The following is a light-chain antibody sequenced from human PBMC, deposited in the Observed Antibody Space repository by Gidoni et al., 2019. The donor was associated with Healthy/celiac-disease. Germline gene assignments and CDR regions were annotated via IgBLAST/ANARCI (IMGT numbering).Light chain of an antibody. CDR1: QIVSSSY. Sequence: EIVLTQSPGTLSLSPGERATLSCSASQIVSSSYLAWYQQKPGQVPRLLIYGESRIPTGILYMFSVSVSGTDFTLTISRLEPEDFAVYYCQQYGSSRTFGQGTKVEIK. V-gene: IGKV3-20*01. CDR2: GES. CDR3: QQYGSSRT. J-gene: IGKJ1*01.